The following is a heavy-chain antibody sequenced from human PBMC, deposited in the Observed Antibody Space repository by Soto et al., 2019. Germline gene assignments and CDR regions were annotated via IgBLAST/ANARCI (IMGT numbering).Heavy chain of an antibody. V-gene: IGHV3-21*04. CDR2: ISSSGNNT. CDR1: GGTFTRYS. Sequence: PGGSLILSSASSGGTFTRYSMNLVRPAPGKGLEWVSSISSSGNNTYSADSMKGRFTISGDNSKNTLYLQMNSLRAEDTAVYYCARDRYGDPLWGQDDFDYWGQGTLVTVSS. CDR3: ARDRYGDPLWGQDDFDY. D-gene: IGHD4-17*01. J-gene: IGHJ4*02.